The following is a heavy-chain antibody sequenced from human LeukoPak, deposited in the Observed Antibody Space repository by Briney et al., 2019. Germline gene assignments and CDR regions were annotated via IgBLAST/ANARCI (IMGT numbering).Heavy chain of an antibody. CDR1: GGTFSSYA. J-gene: IGHJ5*02. CDR3: ARVHSLRLGELSTYNWFDP. CDR2: IIPIFGTA. D-gene: IGHD3-16*02. Sequence: ASVKVSCKASGGTFSSYAISWVRQAPGQGLEWMGGIIPIFGTANYAQKFQGRVTITADESTSTAYMELSSLRSEDTAVHYCARVHSLRLGELSTYNWFDPWGQGTLVTVSS. V-gene: IGHV1-69*13.